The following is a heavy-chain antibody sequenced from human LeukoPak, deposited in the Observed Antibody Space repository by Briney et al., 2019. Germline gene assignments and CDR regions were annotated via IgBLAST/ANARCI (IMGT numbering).Heavy chain of an antibody. CDR3: ARGGVAAAGRRYYYYYMDV. D-gene: IGHD6-13*01. Sequence: SQTLSLTCAISGDSVPSNSAAWNWLRDSPSRGLEWWGRTYYRAKWYNDYAVYVKSRIPLNPDPSKNQFSLQLNSVTPEDTAVYYCARGGVAAAGRRYYYYYMDVWGKGTTVTVSS. CDR1: GDSVPSNSAA. J-gene: IGHJ6*03. CDR2: TYYRAKWYN. V-gene: IGHV6-1*01.